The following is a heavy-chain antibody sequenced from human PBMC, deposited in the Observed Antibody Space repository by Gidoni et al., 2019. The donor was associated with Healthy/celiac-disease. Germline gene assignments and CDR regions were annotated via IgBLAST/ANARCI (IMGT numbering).Heavy chain of an antibody. Sequence: EVQLLASGGGLVQPGGSLRLSCAAPGFTFSSYALSWVRQAPGKGLEWVSAISGSGGSTYYADSVKGRFTISRDNSKNTLYLQMNSLRAEDTAVYYCAKGLRVVVVPAAMHTAYIWGQGTMVTVSS. CDR3: AKGLRVVVVPAAMHTAYI. CDR1: GFTFSSYA. D-gene: IGHD2-2*01. V-gene: IGHV3-23*01. J-gene: IGHJ3*02. CDR2: ISGSGGST.